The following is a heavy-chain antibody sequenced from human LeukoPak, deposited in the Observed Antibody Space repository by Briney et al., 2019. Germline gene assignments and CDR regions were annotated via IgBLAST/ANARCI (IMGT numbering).Heavy chain of an antibody. J-gene: IGHJ4*02. CDR1: GYTFTNYG. D-gene: IGHD5-12*01. CDR2: ISAYNGGT. CDR3: ARERGATILYYFDY. Sequence: ASVKVSCKASGYTFTNYGISWVRQAPGQGLELVGWISAYNGGTNYAQKFQGGVTLTTDTSTTTAYMELRSLRSDDTAVYYCARERGATILYYFDYWGQGTLVTVSS. V-gene: IGHV1-18*01.